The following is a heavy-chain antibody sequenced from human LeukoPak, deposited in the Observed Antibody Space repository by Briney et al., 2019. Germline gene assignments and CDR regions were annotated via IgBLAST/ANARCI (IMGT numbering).Heavy chain of an antibody. CDR2: INHSGST. V-gene: IGHV4-34*01. CDR1: GGSISSHY. D-gene: IGHD3-10*01. Sequence: PSETLSLTCTVSGGSISSHYWSWIRQPPGKGLEWIGEINHSGSTNYNPSLKSRVTISVDTSKNQFSLKLSSVTAADTAVYYCARVKGRGVNYYYGMDVWGQGTTVTVSS. J-gene: IGHJ6*02. CDR3: ARVKGRGVNYYYGMDV.